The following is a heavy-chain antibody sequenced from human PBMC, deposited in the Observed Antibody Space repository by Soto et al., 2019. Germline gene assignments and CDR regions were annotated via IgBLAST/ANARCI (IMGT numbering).Heavy chain of an antibody. CDR2: VSSDDANR. D-gene: IGHD3-16*01. V-gene: IGHV1-18*01. J-gene: IGHJ3*02. CDR1: VYTFTSFC. Sequence: ASVKVSGKAAVYTFTSFCVGGVLQAAGQGLEWMGWVSSDDANRNCAEKIQDRGTMTADTSTNTADMELERLRSDDTAVYYCGRDPYNRGGEDANGRDIDISEQETMV. CDR3: GRDPYNRGGEDANGRDIDI.